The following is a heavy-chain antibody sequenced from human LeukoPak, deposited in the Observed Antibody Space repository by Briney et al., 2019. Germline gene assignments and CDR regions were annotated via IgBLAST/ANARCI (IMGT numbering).Heavy chain of an antibody. D-gene: IGHD3-22*01. CDR3: ASWGNSSGYEGDY. CDR1: GGTFSSYA. V-gene: IGHV1-69*13. CDR2: IIPVFGTA. Sequence: SVKVSCKASGGTFSSYAISWVRQAPGQGLEWMGGIIPVFGTANYAQKFQGRVTITADESTSTAYMELSSLRSEDTAVYYCASWGNSSGYEGDYWGQGTLVTVSS. J-gene: IGHJ4*02.